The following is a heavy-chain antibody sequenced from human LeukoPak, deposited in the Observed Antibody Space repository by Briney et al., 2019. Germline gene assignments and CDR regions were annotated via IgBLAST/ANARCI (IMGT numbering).Heavy chain of an antibody. CDR1: GFTFSSYS. D-gene: IGHD6-19*01. J-gene: IGHJ4*02. CDR3: AKGAHNSGWLSHDY. CDR2: ISGSGEST. V-gene: IGHV3-23*01. Sequence: GGSPRLSCAASGFTFSSYSMSWVRQAPGKGLEWVSDISGSGESTHYADSVKGRFTISRDNSKNTLYLQMSSLRGEDTAVYYCAKGAHNSGWLSHDYWGQGTLVTVSS.